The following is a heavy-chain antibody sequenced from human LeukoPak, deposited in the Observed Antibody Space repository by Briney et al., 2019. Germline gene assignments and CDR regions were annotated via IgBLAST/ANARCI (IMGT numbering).Heavy chain of an antibody. CDR1: GYTFTGYY. CDR2: FDLEDGET. CDR3: ATEKHVDIVATGEAFDI. J-gene: IGHJ3*02. Sequence: RASVKVSCKASGYTFTGYYMHWVRQAPGKGLEWMGGFDLEDGETLYAQKFQGRVTMTEDTSTDTAYMELSSLRSEDTAVYYCATEKHVDIVATGEAFDIWGQGTMVTVSS. V-gene: IGHV1-24*01. D-gene: IGHD5-12*01.